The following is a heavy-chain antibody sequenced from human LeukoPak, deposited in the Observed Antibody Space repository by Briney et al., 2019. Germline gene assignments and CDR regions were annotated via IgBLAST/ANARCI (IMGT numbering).Heavy chain of an antibody. CDR2: INGIVGSR. CDR1: GFTFSTYA. CDR3: ARRGTDYCTSFGCHPNWFAP. J-gene: IGHJ5*02. Sequence: RGALRLACAASGFTFSTYAMTWVRQAPGKGQEWGSGINGIVGSRYSAGCVTGRSTSARDTALNSLYLELTSLRADDTAVYFCARRGTDYCTSFGCHPNWFAPWGQGTQVTASS. D-gene: IGHD2/OR15-2a*01. V-gene: IGHV3-23*01.